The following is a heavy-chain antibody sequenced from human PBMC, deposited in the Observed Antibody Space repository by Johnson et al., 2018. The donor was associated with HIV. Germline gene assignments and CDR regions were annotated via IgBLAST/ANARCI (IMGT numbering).Heavy chain of an antibody. V-gene: IGHV3-9*01. CDR1: GFTFDDYA. CDR2: ISWNSGSI. Sequence: VQLVESGGGLVKPGGSLRLSCAASGFTFDDYAMHWVRQVPGKGLEWVSGISWNSGSIAYADSVKGRFTISRDNAKNSLYVQMNSLRAEDTALYYCARRGGSGWSAFDIWGQGTIVTVSS. D-gene: IGHD6-19*01. CDR3: ARRGGSGWSAFDI. J-gene: IGHJ3*02.